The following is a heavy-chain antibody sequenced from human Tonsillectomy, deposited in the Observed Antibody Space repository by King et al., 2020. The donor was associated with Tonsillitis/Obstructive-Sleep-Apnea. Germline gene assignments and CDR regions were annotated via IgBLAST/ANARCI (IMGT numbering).Heavy chain of an antibody. V-gene: IGHV7-4-1*02. CDR3: ARDRTVEPFDI. J-gene: IGHJ3*02. D-gene: IGHD4-23*01. CDR2: INTNTGIP. Sequence: QLVQSGSELKKPGASVKVSCKASGYSFTNYAMNWVRQAPGQGLERLGWINTNTGIPTYAQGFTGRFVFSLDPSVSTAYLQISSLKAEDTAVYYCARDRTVEPFDIWGRGTMVTVSS. CDR1: GYSFTNYA.